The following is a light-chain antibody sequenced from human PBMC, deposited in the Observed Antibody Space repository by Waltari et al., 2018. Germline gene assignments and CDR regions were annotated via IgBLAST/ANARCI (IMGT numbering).Light chain of an antibody. CDR3: QQYNNLPIT. V-gene: IGKV1-33*01. CDR1: QDICNF. CDR2: DAS. J-gene: IGKJ5*01. Sequence: QITQSPSSLSASVGDRATITCQASQDICNFLNWYQQKPGRAPQLLVYDASNLQTGVPSRFSGSGSGTDFTFTISSLQPEDVATYSCQQYNNLPITFGQGTRLEI.